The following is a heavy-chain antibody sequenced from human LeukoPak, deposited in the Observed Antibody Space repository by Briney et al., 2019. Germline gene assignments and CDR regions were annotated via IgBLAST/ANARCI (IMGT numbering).Heavy chain of an antibody. J-gene: IGHJ4*02. CDR3: AKRGIVIRAVIIIGFHKEAYYFDY. D-gene: IGHD3-10*01. CDR2: ISERGGST. CDR1: GITLSNYG. Sequence: GGSLRLSCVVSGITLSNYGMSWVRQAPGKGLEWVSGISERGGSTNYADSVKGRFIISRDTSKNTVYLQMNSLRVEDTAVYFCAKRGIVIRAVIIIGFHKEAYYFDYWGQGVLVTVSS. V-gene: IGHV3-23*01.